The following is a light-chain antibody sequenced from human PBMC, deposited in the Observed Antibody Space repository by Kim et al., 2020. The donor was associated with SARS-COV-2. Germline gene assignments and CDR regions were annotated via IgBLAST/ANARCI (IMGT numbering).Light chain of an antibody. Sequence: QSALTQPASVSGSPGQSITIYCTGTSSDVGAYNFVSWYQQYPGKAPKLMIYDVTKRPSGVSSRFSASKSANTASLTISGLQAEDEADYYCSSHTKSSTLVFGGGTKVTVL. V-gene: IGLV2-14*03. CDR3: SSHTKSSTLV. CDR2: DVT. CDR1: SSDVGAYNF. J-gene: IGLJ3*02.